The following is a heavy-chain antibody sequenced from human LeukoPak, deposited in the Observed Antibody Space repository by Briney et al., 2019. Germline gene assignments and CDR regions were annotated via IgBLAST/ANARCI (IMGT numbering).Heavy chain of an antibody. V-gene: IGHV3-30-3*01. CDR1: GFTFSSYA. D-gene: IGHD6-19*01. J-gene: IGHJ4*02. CDR2: ISYDGSNK. Sequence: GGSLRLSCAASGFTFSSYAMHWVRQAPGKGLEWVAVISYDGSNKYYADSVKGRFTISRDNSKNTLYLQMNSLRAEDTAVYYCARDQSIAVAGYFDYWGQGTLVTVSS. CDR3: ARDQSIAVAGYFDY.